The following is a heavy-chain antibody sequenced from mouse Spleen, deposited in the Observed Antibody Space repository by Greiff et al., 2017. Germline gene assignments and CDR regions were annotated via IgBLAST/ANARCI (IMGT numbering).Heavy chain of an antibody. CDR3: ARILGGYAMDY. J-gene: IGHJ4*01. Sequence: EVKLVESGGGLVKPGGSLKLSCAASGFTFSSYAMSWVRQSPEKRLEWVAEISSGGSYTYYPDTVTGRFTISRDNAKNTLYLEMSSLRSEDTAMYYCARILGGYAMDYWGQGTSVTVSS. CDR1: GFTFSSYA. V-gene: IGHV5-9-4*01. D-gene: IGHD1-1*02. CDR2: ISSGGSYT.